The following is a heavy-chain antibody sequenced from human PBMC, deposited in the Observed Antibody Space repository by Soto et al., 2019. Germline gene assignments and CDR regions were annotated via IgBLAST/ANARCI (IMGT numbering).Heavy chain of an antibody. V-gene: IGHV2-5*02. D-gene: IGHD3-10*01. J-gene: IGHJ5*02. Sequence: QITLKESGPTLVNPTQTLTLTCTFSGFSLSTSGVGVGWIRQPPGKALEWLELIYWDDDKRYSPSLKSRLTSTMDTSKNPVVLTMTNMDPVDTATYYCAHNGVSPGVHNWFDHWGQGTLVTVSS. CDR3: AHNGVSPGVHNWFDH. CDR1: GFSLSTSGVG. CDR2: IYWDDDK.